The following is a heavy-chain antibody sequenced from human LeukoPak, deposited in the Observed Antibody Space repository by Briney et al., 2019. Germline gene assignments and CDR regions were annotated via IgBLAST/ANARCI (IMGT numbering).Heavy chain of an antibody. CDR2: IKQDGSEK. Sequence: GGSLRLSCAASGFTFSSYWMSRVRQAPGKGLEWVANIKQDGSEKYYVDSVEGRFTISRDNAKNSLYLQMNSLRAEDTAVYYCARGLAPPVEAGDFWGQGTLVTVSS. J-gene: IGHJ4*02. D-gene: IGHD1-26*01. CDR1: GFTFSSYW. CDR3: ARGLAPPVEAGDF. V-gene: IGHV3-7*01.